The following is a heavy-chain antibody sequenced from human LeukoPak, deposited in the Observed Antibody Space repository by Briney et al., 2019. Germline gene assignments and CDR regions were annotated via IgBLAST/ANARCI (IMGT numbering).Heavy chain of an antibody. V-gene: IGHV1-8*01. CDR3: ARGHSSGWY. D-gene: IGHD6-19*01. Sequence: GASVKVSCKASGYTFTSYDINWVRQATGQGLEWMGWMNPNSGNTGYAQKFQGRATMTRDTSISTAYMELSSLISDDTAVYYCARGHSSGWYWGQGTLVTVSS. CDR1: GYTFTSYD. CDR2: MNPNSGNT. J-gene: IGHJ4*02.